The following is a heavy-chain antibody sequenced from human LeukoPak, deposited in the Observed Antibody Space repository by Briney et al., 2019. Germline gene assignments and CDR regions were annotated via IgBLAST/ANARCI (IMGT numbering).Heavy chain of an antibody. V-gene: IGHV3-15*01. J-gene: IGHJ5*02. CDR1: GFTFSNAW. Sequence: GGSLRLSCAASGFTFSNAWMSWVRQAPGKGLEWAGRIKSKTDGGTTDYAAPVKGRFTISRDDSKNTLYLQMNSLKTEDTAVYYCSTEDPRYYYGSGSYSNWFDPWGQGTLVTVSS. D-gene: IGHD3-10*01. CDR3: STEDPRYYYGSGSYSNWFDP. CDR2: IKSKTDGGTT.